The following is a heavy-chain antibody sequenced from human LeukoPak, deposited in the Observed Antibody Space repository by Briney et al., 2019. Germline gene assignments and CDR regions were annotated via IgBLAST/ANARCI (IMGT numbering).Heavy chain of an antibody. Sequence: PSQTLSLTCTVSGGSISCGDYYWSWIRQPPGKGLKWIGYIFYSGNTYYNPSLKSRVPISVDTSKNQFSLKLSSVTAADTAVYYCARDHTAESVDCSGGRCYPGAAFDIWGQGTMATVSS. CDR1: GGSISCGDYY. CDR3: ARDHTAESVDCSGGRCYPGAAFDI. V-gene: IGHV4-30-4*01. J-gene: IGHJ3*02. CDR2: IFYSGNT. D-gene: IGHD2-15*01.